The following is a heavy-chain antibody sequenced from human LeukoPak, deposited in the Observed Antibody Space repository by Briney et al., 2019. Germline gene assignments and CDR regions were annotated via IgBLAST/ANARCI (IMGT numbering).Heavy chain of an antibody. D-gene: IGHD3/OR15-3a*01. CDR2: ISATGGT. CDR3: AQEEPPGVLDL. V-gene: IGHV3-23*01. CDR1: GFTFSSFA. Sequence: QPGGSLRLSCVASGFTFSSFAMNWVRQAPGKGLEWVSVISATGGTRYADSVKGRFTISRDNSKNTLHLQMNSLRAEDTAVYYCAQEEPPGVLDLWGQGTVITVSS. J-gene: IGHJ4*02.